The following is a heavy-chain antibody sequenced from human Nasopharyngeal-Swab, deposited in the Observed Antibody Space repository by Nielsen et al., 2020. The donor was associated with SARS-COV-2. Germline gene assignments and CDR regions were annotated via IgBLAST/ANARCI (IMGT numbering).Heavy chain of an antibody. J-gene: IGHJ5*02. CDR2: INHSGST. D-gene: IGHD1-7*01. CDR3: ARCMTGTTGGWFDP. Sequence: PGKGLEWIGEINHSGSTNYNPSLKSRVTISVDTSKNQFSLKLSSVTAADTAVYYCARCMTGTTGGWFDPWGQGTLVTASS. V-gene: IGHV4-34*01.